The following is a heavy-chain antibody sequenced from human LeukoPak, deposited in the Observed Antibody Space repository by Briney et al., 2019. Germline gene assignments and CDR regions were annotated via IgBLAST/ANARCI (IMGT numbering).Heavy chain of an antibody. CDR3: ARASYYGDY. Sequence: PSETLSLTCTVSGGSISSGSYYWSWIRQPAGKGLEWIGRIYTSGSTNYNPSLKSRATISVDTSKNQFSLKLSSVTAADTAVYYCARASYYGDYWGQGTLVTVSS. D-gene: IGHD4-17*01. CDR2: IYTSGST. J-gene: IGHJ4*02. V-gene: IGHV4-61*02. CDR1: GGSISSGSYY.